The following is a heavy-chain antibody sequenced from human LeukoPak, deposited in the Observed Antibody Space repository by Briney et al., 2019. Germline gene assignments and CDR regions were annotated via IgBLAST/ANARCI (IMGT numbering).Heavy chain of an antibody. CDR2: ISYDGSSK. CDR3: SRYCTSTSCSEAY. J-gene: IGHJ4*02. Sequence: PGRSLRLPCAASGFTFSNLAMHWVRQAPGKGLEWVAVISYDGSSKYYADSVKGRFTISRDNSKNTLYLQMNCLRDDDTAVYSCSRYCTSTSCSEAYWGQGTLVTVSS. CDR1: GFTFSNLA. V-gene: IGHV3-30-3*01. D-gene: IGHD2-2*01.